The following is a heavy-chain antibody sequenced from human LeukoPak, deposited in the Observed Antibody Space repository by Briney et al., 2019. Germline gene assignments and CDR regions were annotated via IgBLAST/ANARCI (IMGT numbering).Heavy chain of an antibody. J-gene: IGHJ1*01. CDR3: AKDPYSSGWYESEYFQH. CDR2: IWYDGSNK. V-gene: IGHV3-33*06. CDR1: GFTFSSYG. Sequence: PGRSLRLSCAASGFTFSSYGMHWVRQAPGKGLEGVAVIWYDGSNKYYADSVKGRFTISRDNSKNTLYLQMNSLRAEDTAVYYCAKDPYSSGWYESEYFQHWGQGTLVTVSS. D-gene: IGHD6-19*01.